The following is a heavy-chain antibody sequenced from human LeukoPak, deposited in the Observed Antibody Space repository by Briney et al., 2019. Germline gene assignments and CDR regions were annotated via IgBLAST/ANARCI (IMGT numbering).Heavy chain of an antibody. V-gene: IGHV3-30-3*01. CDR1: GFTFSSYA. J-gene: IGHJ3*02. CDR3: AGGLYSSSWSLAFDI. CDR2: ISYDGSNK. D-gene: IGHD6-13*01. Sequence: GSLRLSCAASGFTFSSYAMHWVRQAPGKGLEWVAVISYDGSNKYYADSVKGRFTISRDNSKNTLYLQMNSLRAEDTAVYYCAGGLYSSSWSLAFDIWGQGTMVTVSS.